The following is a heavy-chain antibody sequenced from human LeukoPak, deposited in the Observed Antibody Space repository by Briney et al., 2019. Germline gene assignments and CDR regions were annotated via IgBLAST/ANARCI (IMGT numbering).Heavy chain of an antibody. CDR2: IYYSGST. Sequence: SETLSLTCTVSGGSISSYYWSWIRQPPGKGLEWIGYIYYSGSTNYNPSLKSRITISVDTSKNQFSLKLSSVTAADTAVYYCARSIAAAGYFDYWGQGTLVTVSS. D-gene: IGHD6-13*01. CDR1: GGSISSYY. J-gene: IGHJ4*02. CDR3: ARSIAAAGYFDY. V-gene: IGHV4-59*01.